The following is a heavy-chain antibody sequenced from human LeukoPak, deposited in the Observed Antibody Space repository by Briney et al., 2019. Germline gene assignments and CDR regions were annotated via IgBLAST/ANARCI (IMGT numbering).Heavy chain of an antibody. CDR3: VTSRVVVPAAILF. CDR2: ISSSSSYI. Sequence: GSXRLSCAASGFTFSSYSMNWVRQAPGKGLEGVSSISSSSSYIYYADSVKGRFTISRDNDKKSLYLQMNSLRAEDTAVYYCVTSRVVVPAAILFWGQGTLVTVSS. J-gene: IGHJ4*02. CDR1: GFTFSSYS. V-gene: IGHV3-21*01. D-gene: IGHD2-2*01.